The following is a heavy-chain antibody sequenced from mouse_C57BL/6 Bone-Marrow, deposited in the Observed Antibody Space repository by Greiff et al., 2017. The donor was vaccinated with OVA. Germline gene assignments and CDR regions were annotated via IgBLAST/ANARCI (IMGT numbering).Heavy chain of an antibody. CDR3: ARYGSSVAWFAY. Sequence: VKLQESGPELVKPGASVKISCKASGYAFSSSWMNWVKQRPGKGLEWIGRIYPGDGDTNYNGKFKGKATLTADKSSSTAYMQLSSLTSEDSAVYFCARYGSSVAWFAYWGQGTLVTVSA. CDR2: IYPGDGDT. J-gene: IGHJ3*01. V-gene: IGHV1-82*01. CDR1: GYAFSSSW. D-gene: IGHD1-1*01.